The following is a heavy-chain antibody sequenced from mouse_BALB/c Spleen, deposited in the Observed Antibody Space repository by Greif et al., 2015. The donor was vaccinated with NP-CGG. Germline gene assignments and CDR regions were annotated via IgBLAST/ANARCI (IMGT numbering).Heavy chain of an antibody. CDR2: IDTSDSYT. Sequence: QVQLQQSGAELVMPGASVKMSCKASGYTFTDYWMHWVKQRPGQSLEWIGAIDTSDSYTSYNQKFKGKATLTVDESSSTAYTQLSSLTSEDSAVYYCARRLYYYGSSYGYFDVWGAGTTVTVSS. V-gene: IGHV1-69*01. D-gene: IGHD1-1*01. CDR3: ARRLYYYGSSYGYFDV. J-gene: IGHJ1*01. CDR1: GYTFTDYW.